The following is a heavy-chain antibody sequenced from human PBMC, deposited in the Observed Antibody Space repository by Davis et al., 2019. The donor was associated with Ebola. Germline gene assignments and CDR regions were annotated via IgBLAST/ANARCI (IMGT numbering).Heavy chain of an antibody. Sequence: PSETLSLTCTVSGGSISSYYWSWIRQPPGKGLEWIGSIYYSGSTYYNPSLKSRVTISVDTSKNQFSLKLSSVTAADTAVYYCARGRGFYGPTGYYFDYWGQGTLVTVSS. V-gene: IGHV4-59*01. CDR1: GGSISSYY. CDR3: ARGRGFYGPTGYYFDY. D-gene: IGHD4-17*01. CDR2: IYYSGST. J-gene: IGHJ4*02.